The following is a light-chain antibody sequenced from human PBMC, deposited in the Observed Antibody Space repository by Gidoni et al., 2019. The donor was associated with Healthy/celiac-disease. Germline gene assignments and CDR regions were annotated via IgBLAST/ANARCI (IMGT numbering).Light chain of an antibody. CDR1: QRVSSN. V-gene: IGKV3-15*01. J-gene: IGKJ4*01. Sequence: EIVMKQSPATVSVSPGERATLSCRASQRVSSNLAWYQQQPGQAPRLLIYGASTRATGIPARFSGSGSGTEFTLTISILQSEDFAVYYCQQYNNWPLTFGGGTKVEIK. CDR2: GAS. CDR3: QQYNNWPLT.